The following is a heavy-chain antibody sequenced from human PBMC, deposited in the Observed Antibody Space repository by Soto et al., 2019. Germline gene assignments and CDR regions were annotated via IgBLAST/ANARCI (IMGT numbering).Heavy chain of an antibody. CDR2: INYRGST. V-gene: IGHV4-39*07. D-gene: IGHD3-22*01. J-gene: IGHJ6*02. CDR3: ARGKSGSRRMDV. Sequence: PSETLSLTCTVSGASIRSSNLYWGWIRQPPGKGLEWMGKINYRGSTYYNPSLKSRVTISVDTSKNQFSLNLSSVTAADTALYYCARGKSGSRRMDVWGQGTTVTVSS. CDR1: GASIRSSNLY.